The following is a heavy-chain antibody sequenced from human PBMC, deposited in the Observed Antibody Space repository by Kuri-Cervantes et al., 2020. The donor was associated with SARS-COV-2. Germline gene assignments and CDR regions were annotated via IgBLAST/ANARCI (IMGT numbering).Heavy chain of an antibody. CDR3: ARSFEGWDV. J-gene: IGHJ6*02. CDR2: IYSGGST. Sequence: GESLKISCAASGFTVSSNYMSWVRQAPGKGLEWVSVIYSGGSTYYADSVKGRFTISRDNSKNTLYLRTNSLRAEDTAVYYCARSFEGWDVWGQGTTVTVSS. CDR1: GFTVSSNY. D-gene: IGHD3-9*01. V-gene: IGHV3-53*01.